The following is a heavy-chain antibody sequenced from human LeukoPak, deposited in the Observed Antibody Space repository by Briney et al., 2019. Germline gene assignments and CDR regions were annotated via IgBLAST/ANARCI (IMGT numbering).Heavy chain of an antibody. Sequence: PSGTLSLTCTVSGGSISSYYWSWIRQPPGKGLEWIGYIYYSGSTNYNPSLKSRVTISVDTSKNQFSLKLSSVTAADTAVYYCARQRRDYGDDAFDYWGQGTLGTVSS. CDR2: IYYSGST. CDR1: GGSISSYY. D-gene: IGHD4-17*01. CDR3: ARQRRDYGDDAFDY. V-gene: IGHV4-59*01. J-gene: IGHJ4*02.